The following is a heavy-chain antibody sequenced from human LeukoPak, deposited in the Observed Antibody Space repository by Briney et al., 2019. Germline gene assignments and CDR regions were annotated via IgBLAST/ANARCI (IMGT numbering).Heavy chain of an antibody. CDR3: AKVETYYGSGSYSGPDY. J-gene: IGHJ4*02. CDR2: ISGSGGST. D-gene: IGHD3-10*01. Sequence: GGSLRLSCAASGFTFSTYWMGWVRQAPGKGLEWVSAISGSGGSTYYADSVKGRFTISRDNSKDTLYLQMNSLRVEDTAVYYCAKVETYYGSGSYSGPDYWGQGTLVTVSS. V-gene: IGHV3-23*01. CDR1: GFTFSTYW.